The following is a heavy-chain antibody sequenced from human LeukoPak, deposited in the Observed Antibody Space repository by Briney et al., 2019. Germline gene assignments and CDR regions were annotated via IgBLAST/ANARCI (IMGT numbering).Heavy chain of an antibody. V-gene: IGHV1-2*02. CDR1: GFTFTGYY. J-gene: IGHJ4*02. CDR2: INPHSGGT. Sequence: ASVKVSCKASGFTFTGYYIHWVRQAPGQGLEWMGYINPHSGGTSSPQKFQGRVTMTTDTSISAAYMELSSLISDDTAMYYCVREGNELLSKNFDYWGQGTLVTVSS. D-gene: IGHD2-21*02. CDR3: VREGNELLSKNFDY.